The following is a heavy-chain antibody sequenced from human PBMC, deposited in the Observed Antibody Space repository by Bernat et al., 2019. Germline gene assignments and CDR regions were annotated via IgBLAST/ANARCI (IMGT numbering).Heavy chain of an antibody. V-gene: IGHV3-7*01. D-gene: IGHD3-16*02. CDR3: AREGDLGELSSYFDY. J-gene: IGHJ4*02. CDR1: GFTFSSYW. CDR2: IKQDGSEK. Sequence: EVQLAESGGGLVQPGGSLRLSCAASGFTFSSYWMSWVRQAPGKGLEWVANIKQDGSEKYYVDSVKGRFTISRDNAKNSLYLQMNSLRAEDTAVYYCAREGDLGELSSYFDYWGQGTLVTVSS.